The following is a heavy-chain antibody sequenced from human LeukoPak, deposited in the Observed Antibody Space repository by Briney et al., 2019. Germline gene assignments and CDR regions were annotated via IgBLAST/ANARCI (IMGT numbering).Heavy chain of an antibody. D-gene: IGHD2-15*01. Sequence: GRSLRLSCAASGFTFSSYAMHWVRQAPGKGLEWVAVISYDGSNKNYADSVKGRFTISRDNSKNTLFLQMNRLRPEDAAVYYCAKAPVTTCRGAFCYPFDYWGLGTLVTVSS. CDR1: GFTFSSYA. CDR2: ISYDGSNK. V-gene: IGHV3-30*04. J-gene: IGHJ4*02. CDR3: AKAPVTTCRGAFCYPFDY.